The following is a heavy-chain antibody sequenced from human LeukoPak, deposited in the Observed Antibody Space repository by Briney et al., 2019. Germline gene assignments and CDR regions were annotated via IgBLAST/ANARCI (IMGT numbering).Heavy chain of an antibody. CDR2: INPSDSDT. CDR3: ARSRAAQDDAFDI. V-gene: IGHV5-51*04. D-gene: IGHD2-15*01. Sequence: GESLKISCEASGYTFTNYWIGWVRQMPGKGLEWMGIINPSDSDTRYSPSFQGQVTISADNLINTAYLQWNSLKASDTAMYYCARSRAAQDDAFDIWGQGTMVTVSS. CDR1: GYTFTNYW. J-gene: IGHJ3*02.